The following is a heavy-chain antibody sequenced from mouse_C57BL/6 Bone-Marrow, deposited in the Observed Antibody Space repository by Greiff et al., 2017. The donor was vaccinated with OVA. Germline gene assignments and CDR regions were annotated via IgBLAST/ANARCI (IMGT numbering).Heavy chain of an antibody. CDR2: IDPSDSYT. D-gene: IGHD3-3*01. J-gene: IGHJ2*01. Sequence: QVQLQQPGAELVMPGASVKLSCKASGYTFTSYWMHWVKQRPGQGLEWIGEIDPSDSYTNYNQKFKGKSTLTVDKSSSTAYMQLSSLTSEDSAVYFCARRALFDYWGQGTTLTVSS. CDR3: ARRALFDY. CDR1: GYTFTSYW. V-gene: IGHV1-69*01.